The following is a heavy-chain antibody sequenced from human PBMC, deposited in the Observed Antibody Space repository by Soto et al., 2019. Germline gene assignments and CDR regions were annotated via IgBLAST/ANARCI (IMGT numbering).Heavy chain of an antibody. Sequence: GGSLRLSCAASGFTFSIYAMSWVRQAPGKGLEWVSAISGSGGGTYYADSVEGRFTISRDNSKNTLYLQMNSLRVDDTAIYYCAKARATSTPAPGSYWGQGTVVTVSS. CDR1: GFTFSIYA. J-gene: IGHJ1*01. V-gene: IGHV3-23*01. CDR2: ISGSGGGT. CDR3: AKARATSTPAPGSY. D-gene: IGHD1-26*01.